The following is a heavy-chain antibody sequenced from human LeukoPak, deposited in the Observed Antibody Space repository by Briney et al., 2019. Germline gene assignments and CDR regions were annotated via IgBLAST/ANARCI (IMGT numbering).Heavy chain of an antibody. J-gene: IGHJ6*02. D-gene: IGHD1-7*01. CDR3: TTDEDWNYARKDV. Sequence: GGSLRLSCAASVFTFSYAWMSWVRHVPWRGLEWVGLTVSEIDGGTTAYAAPVKGRFTISRDDSKSTLYLQMNSLKIEDTAVYYCTTDEDWNYARKDVWGQGATVIVSS. CDR2: TVSEIDGGTT. V-gene: IGHV3-15*04. CDR1: VFTFSYAW.